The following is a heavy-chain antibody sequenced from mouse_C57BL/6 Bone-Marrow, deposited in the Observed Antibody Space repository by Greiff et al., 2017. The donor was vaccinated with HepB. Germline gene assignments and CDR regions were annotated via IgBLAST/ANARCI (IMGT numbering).Heavy chain of an antibody. CDR1: GYTFTSYW. V-gene: IGHV1-64*01. D-gene: IGHD2-5*01. CDR2: IHPNSGST. J-gene: IGHJ2*01. CDR3: AREGYSNYESYFDY. Sequence: QVQLQQPGAELVKPGASVKLSCKASGYTFTSYWMHWVKQRPGQGLEWIGMIHPNSGSTNYNEKFKSKATLTVDKSSSTAYMQLSSLTSEDSAVYYRAREGYSNYESYFDYWGQGTTLTVSS.